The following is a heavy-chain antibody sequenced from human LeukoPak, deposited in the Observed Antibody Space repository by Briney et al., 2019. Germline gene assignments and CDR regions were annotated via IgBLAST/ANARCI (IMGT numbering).Heavy chain of an antibody. Sequence: GGSLRLSCAASGFTFSSYSMNWVRQAPGKGLEWVSYISSSSSTIYYADSVKGRFTISRDNAKNSLYLQMNSLRAEDTAVYYCAKEGSYYGSGSSHFDYWGQGTLVTVSS. CDR1: GFTFSSYS. CDR2: ISSSSSTI. V-gene: IGHV3-48*01. D-gene: IGHD3-10*01. J-gene: IGHJ4*02. CDR3: AKEGSYYGSGSSHFDY.